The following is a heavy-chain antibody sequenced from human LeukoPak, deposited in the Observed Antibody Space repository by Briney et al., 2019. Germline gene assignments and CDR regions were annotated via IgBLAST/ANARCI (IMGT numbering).Heavy chain of an antibody. CDR3: GGGYYFDY. CDR2: ITGSGGTT. Sequence: GGSLRLSCAASGFTFSNYAMSWVRQAPGKGLEWVSSITGSGGTTYCADSVKGRFTISRDNSKNTLYLQMNSLRAEDPAVYYFGGGYYFDYWGQGTLVTVSS. D-gene: IGHD3-16*01. V-gene: IGHV3-23*01. J-gene: IGHJ4*02. CDR1: GFTFSNYA.